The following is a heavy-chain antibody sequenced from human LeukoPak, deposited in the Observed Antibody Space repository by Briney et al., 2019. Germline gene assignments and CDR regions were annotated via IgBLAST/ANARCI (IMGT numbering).Heavy chain of an antibody. CDR3: ARSLVTAISIGY. V-gene: IGHV3-21*01. D-gene: IGHD2-21*02. J-gene: IGHJ4*02. CDR2: ISSSSSYI. CDR1: GFSFSSYS. Sequence: PGGSLRVSCAASGFSFSSYSMNWVRQAPGKGLEWVSSISSSSSYIYYADSVKGRFTISRDNAKNSLYLQMNSLRAEDTAVYYCARSLVTAISIGYWGQGTLVTVSS.